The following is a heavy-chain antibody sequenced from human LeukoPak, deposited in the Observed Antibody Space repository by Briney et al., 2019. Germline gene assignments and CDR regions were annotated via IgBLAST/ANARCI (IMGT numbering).Heavy chain of an antibody. CDR2: IYTSGTT. CDR3: ARDNPRTTTYSSGSSFDF. V-gene: IGHV4-4*07. D-gene: IGHD6-19*01. CDR1: GGSFSTYY. J-gene: IGHJ4*02. Sequence: SETLSLTCTVSGGSFSTYYWSWIRQPAGKGLEWIGHIYTSGTTNYNPSLKSRATISIDNAKNQFSLKLRSVTAADTAVYFCARDNPRTTTYSSGSSFDFWGQGTLVTVSS.